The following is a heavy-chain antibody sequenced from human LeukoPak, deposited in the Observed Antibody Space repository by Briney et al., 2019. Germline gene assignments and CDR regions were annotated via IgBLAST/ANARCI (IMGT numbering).Heavy chain of an antibody. CDR1: GYTLTELS. V-gene: IGHV1-24*01. D-gene: IGHD3-22*01. J-gene: IGHJ3*02. CDR2: FDPEDGET. Sequence: ASVKVSCKVSGYTLTELSMHWVRQAPGKGLEWMGGFDPEDGETIYAQKFQGRVTMTEDTSTDTAYMGLSSLRSEDTAVYYCGTMRGNPGAFDIWGQGTMVTVSS. CDR3: GTMRGNPGAFDI.